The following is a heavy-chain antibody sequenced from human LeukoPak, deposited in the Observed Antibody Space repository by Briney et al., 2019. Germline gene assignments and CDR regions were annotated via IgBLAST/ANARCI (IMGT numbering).Heavy chain of an antibody. Sequence: GGSLRLSCATSGFTFSDHYMDWVRQAPGKGLEWVARTRTKAKDYTTEYAASVKGRFTVSRDESMHSLYLQMNSLKTEDMAVYYCARGPTVTFNYHYGMDVWGQGTTVTVSS. CDR2: TRTKAKDYTT. J-gene: IGHJ6*02. V-gene: IGHV3-72*01. CDR1: GFTFSDHY. D-gene: IGHD4-17*01. CDR3: ARGPTVTFNYHYGMDV.